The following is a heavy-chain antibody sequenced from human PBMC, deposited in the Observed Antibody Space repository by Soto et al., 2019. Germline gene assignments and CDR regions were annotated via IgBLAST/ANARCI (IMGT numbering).Heavy chain of an antibody. CDR3: ASPYTSGWYGGFDY. CDR2: IIPIFGTA. CDR1: GGTYSSYA. D-gene: IGHD6-19*01. J-gene: IGHJ4*02. V-gene: IGHV1-69*12. Sequence: QVQLVQSGAEVKKPGSSVKVSCTASGGTYSSYAISWVRQAPGQGLEWMGGIIPIFGTADYAKKFPGRVTRTADESTRPAYTELSSLRSEDTAVYYCASPYTSGWYGGFDYWGQGTLVTVSS.